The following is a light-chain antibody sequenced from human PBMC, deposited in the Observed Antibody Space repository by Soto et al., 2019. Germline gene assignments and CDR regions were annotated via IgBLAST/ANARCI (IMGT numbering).Light chain of an antibody. J-gene: IGLJ2*01. V-gene: IGLV1-44*01. Sequence: QSVLTQPPSASGTPGQRVTISCSGSSSNIGSNTVNWYQQLPGTAPKLLIYSNNQRPSGVPDRFSGSKSGTSASLAISGLQSEYEADYYCAAWDDSLNGPHVVFGGGTQLTVL. CDR2: SNN. CDR1: SSNIGSNT. CDR3: AAWDDSLNGPHVV.